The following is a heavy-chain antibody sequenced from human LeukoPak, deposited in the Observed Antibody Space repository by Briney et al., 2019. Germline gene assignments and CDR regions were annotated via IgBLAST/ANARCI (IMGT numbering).Heavy chain of an antibody. Sequence: PSETLSLTCAVSDYSISSGYYWGWIRQPPGKGLEWIGEINHSGSTNYNPSLKSRVTISVDTSKNQFSLKLSSVTAADTAVYYCARVALVVVVVAGLPYYYYYMDVWGKGTTVTVSS. CDR3: ARVALVVVVVAGLPYYYYYMDV. J-gene: IGHJ6*03. CDR1: DYSISSGYY. CDR2: INHSGST. D-gene: IGHD2-15*01. V-gene: IGHV4-38-2*01.